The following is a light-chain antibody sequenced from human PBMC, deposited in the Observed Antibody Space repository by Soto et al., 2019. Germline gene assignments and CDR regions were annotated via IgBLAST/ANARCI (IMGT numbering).Light chain of an antibody. CDR3: QHYGSPIT. J-gene: IGKJ5*01. CDR1: QSVSSSY. CDR2: GAS. Sequence: ELVLRQSPGTLYLYPGERATLSCRASQSVSSSYLAWYQQKPGQAPSLLIYGASSRATGIPDRLSGSGSGTDFTLTIRRLEPEDFAVYYCQHYGSPITFGQGTRVEIK. V-gene: IGKV3-20*01.